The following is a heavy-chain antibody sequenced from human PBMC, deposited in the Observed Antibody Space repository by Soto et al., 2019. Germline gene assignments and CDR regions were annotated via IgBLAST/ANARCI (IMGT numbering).Heavy chain of an antibody. V-gene: IGHV3-15*01. D-gene: IGHD3-10*01. CDR3: TTVPGGHYYGSGSSRDY. J-gene: IGHJ4*02. Sequence: GGSLRLSCAASGFTFSNAWMSWVRQAPGKGLEWVGRIKSKTDGGTTDYAAPVKGRFTISRDDSKNTLYLQMNSLKTEDTAVYYCTTVPGGHYYGSGSSRDYWGQGTLVTVSS. CDR1: GFTFSNAW. CDR2: IKSKTDGGTT.